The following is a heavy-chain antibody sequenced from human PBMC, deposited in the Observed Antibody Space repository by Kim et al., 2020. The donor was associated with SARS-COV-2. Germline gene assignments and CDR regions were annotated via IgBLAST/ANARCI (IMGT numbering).Heavy chain of an antibody. CDR2: IIPIFCTA. CDR1: GGTFSSYA. V-gene: IGHV1-69*13. CDR3: ASDFYGGNSGYFDY. Sequence: SVKVSCKASGGTFSSYAISWVRQAPGQGLKWMGGIIPIFCTANYAQKFQGRVTITADESTSTAYMDLSSLRSEDTAVYYFASDFYGGNSGYFDYWGQGTLVTVSS. J-gene: IGHJ4*02. D-gene: IGHD4-17*01.